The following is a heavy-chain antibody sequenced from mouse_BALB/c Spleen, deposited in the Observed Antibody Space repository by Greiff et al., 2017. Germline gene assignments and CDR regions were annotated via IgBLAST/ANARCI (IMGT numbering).Heavy chain of an antibody. CDR3: ASLYDYYAMDY. CDR1: GFSLTSYG. J-gene: IGHJ4*01. V-gene: IGHV2-2*02. Sequence: VKLMESGPGLVQPSQSLSITCTVSGFSLTSYGVHWVRQSPGKGLEWLGVIWSGGSTDYNAAFISRLSISKDNSKSQVFFKMNSLQANDTAIYYCASLYDYYAMDYWGQGTSVTVSS. CDR2: IWSGGST. D-gene: IGHD1-1*01.